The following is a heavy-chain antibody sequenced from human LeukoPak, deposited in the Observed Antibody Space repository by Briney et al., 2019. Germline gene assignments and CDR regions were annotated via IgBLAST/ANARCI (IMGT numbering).Heavy chain of an antibody. CDR1: DYSFTTYW. Sequence: GEPLKISCKASDYSFTTYWITWVRQLPAKGLEWRGRFDPSDAYTTYSPSFQGDVPISAEKSTTTANLQWTTLKATTSASYYYPRLEEVFDHWPEGTVLSVST. D-gene: IGHD1-1*01. CDR2: FDPSDAYT. V-gene: IGHV5-10-1*01. CDR3: PRLEEVFDH. J-gene: IGHJ4*02.